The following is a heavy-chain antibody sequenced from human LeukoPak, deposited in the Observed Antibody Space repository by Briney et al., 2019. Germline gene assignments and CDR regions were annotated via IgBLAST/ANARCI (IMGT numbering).Heavy chain of an antibody. CDR2: ISYDGSNK. CDR1: GFTFSSYG. Sequence: GRSLRLSCAASGFTFSSYGMHWVRQAPGKGLEWVAVISYDGSNKYYADSVKGRFTISRDNSKNTLYLQMNSLRAEDTAVYYCARDKVEWVVEGFGAFDIWGQGTMVTVSS. D-gene: IGHD2-15*01. J-gene: IGHJ3*02. V-gene: IGHV3-30*03. CDR3: ARDKVEWVVEGFGAFDI.